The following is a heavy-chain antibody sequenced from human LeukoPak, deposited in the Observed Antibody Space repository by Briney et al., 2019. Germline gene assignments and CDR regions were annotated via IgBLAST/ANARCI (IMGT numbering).Heavy chain of an antibody. CDR1: GFTFSSYA. Sequence: PGGALRLSCAASGFTFSSYAMSWVRQAPGKGLEWVSAISGSGGNTYYADSVKGRFTISRDTSKNTLYLQMNSLRAEDTAVYYCAKAMAQRKLVSYYMDVWGKGTTVTVSS. CDR3: AKAMAQRKLVSYYMDV. V-gene: IGHV3-23*01. J-gene: IGHJ6*03. D-gene: IGHD6-13*01. CDR2: ISGSGGNT.